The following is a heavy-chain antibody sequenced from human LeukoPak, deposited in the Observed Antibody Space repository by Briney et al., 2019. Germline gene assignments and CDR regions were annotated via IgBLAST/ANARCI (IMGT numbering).Heavy chain of an antibody. J-gene: IGHJ5*02. CDR2: LFSGGST. CDR3: ARDPGGDWFDL. V-gene: IGHV3-66*01. CDR1: GFAVSNDY. Sequence: GGSLTLSCAASGFAVSNDYMAWVRQPPGKGLEWVSVLFSGGSTYYADSVKGRFTISRDNSKNMLYLQMNNLRAEDTAVYYCARDPGGDWFDLGGQGTLVTVSS. D-gene: IGHD3-10*01.